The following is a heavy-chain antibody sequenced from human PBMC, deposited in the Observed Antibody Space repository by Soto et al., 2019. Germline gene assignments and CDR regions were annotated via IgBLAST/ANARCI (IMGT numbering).Heavy chain of an antibody. CDR2: IYPYNGNT. Sequence: ASVKVSCKSSGYTFINHGIFWVRQAPGQGLEWMAWIYPYNGNTGYAQKFQGRVTMTRNTSISTAYMELSSLRSEDTAVYYCARVGYGGAINYYYYMDVWGKGTTVTVSS. CDR1: GYTFINHG. V-gene: IGHV1-8*01. CDR3: ARVGYGGAINYYYYMDV. D-gene: IGHD4-17*01. J-gene: IGHJ6*03.